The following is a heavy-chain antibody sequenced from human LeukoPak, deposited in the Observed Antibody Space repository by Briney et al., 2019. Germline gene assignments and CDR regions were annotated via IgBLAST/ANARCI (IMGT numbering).Heavy chain of an antibody. CDR3: ARDVIGKYCSSTSCYMRGYYFDY. Sequence: ASVKVSCKASGYTFTGYYMHWVRQAPGQGLEWMGWINPNSGGTNYAQKFQGRVTMTRDTSTSTVYMELSSLRSEDTAVYYCARDVIGKYCSSTSCYMRGYYFDYWGQGTLVTVSS. J-gene: IGHJ4*02. V-gene: IGHV1-2*02. CDR2: INPNSGGT. D-gene: IGHD2-2*02. CDR1: GYTFTGYY.